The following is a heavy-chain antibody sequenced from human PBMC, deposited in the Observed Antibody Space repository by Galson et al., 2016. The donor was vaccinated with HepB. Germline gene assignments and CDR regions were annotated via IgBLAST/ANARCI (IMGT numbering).Heavy chain of an antibody. CDR2: IIPVSASP. CDR3: AGQRVDARLNMVRGRLSEDQHDCGLDF. Sequence: SVKVSCKASGGSLSNYGISWIFQAPGQGLEWMGGIIPVSASPNYAQKFQGRVTIFADTSTNTAYLEVYRLRSEDTAVYYCAGQRVDARLNMVRGRLSEDQHDCGLDFWGPGTLVTVSS. J-gene: IGHJ4*02. V-gene: IGHV1-69*06. CDR1: GGSLSNYG. D-gene: IGHD3-10*01.